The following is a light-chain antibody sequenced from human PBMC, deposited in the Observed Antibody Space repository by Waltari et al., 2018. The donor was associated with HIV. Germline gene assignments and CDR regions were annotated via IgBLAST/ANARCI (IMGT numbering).Light chain of an antibody. J-gene: IGLJ6*01. Sequence: QSALTQPPAASGSPGQSVTLSCTGTSNDIGPYNSVSWYQQHPDKAPRLLSYEVNKRPSGVPGRFSGSKSGNTASLTVSGLQAEDEADYYCSSYAGSGNLLLFGGGTKVTVL. V-gene: IGLV2-8*01. CDR2: EVN. CDR3: SSYAGSGNLLL. CDR1: SNDIGPYNS.